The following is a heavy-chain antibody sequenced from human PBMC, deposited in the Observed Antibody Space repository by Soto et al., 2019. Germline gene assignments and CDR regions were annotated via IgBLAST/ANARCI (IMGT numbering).Heavy chain of an antibody. CDR3: ARTSSTANFEG. V-gene: IGHV1-18*01. CDR1: GFHFFNYG. CDR2: IRAFSGRK. J-gene: IGHJ4*02. D-gene: IGHD1-26*01. Sequence: QVQLVQSGAEVKKPGASVKVSCKTSGFHFFNYGYTWVRQAPGQGLEWVGCIRAFSGRKDYAPKFQGRVTLTADTSTSTAYMELGSLTSDDTAVYYCARTSSTANFEGWGQGTLVTVSS.